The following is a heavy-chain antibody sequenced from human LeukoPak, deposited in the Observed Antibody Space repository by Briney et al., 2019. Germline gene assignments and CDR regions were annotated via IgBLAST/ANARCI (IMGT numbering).Heavy chain of an antibody. CDR3: AIHPHGAAQGSVFDY. J-gene: IGHJ4*02. Sequence: PSETLSLTCTVSGGSISSDYWSWIRQPPGKGLEWIGYVYYSGITNYNPSLKSRVTISVGTSKNHFSLKLTSVTAADTAVYYCAIHPHGAAQGSVFDYWGQGTLVTVSS. CDR1: GGSISSDY. CDR2: VYYSGIT. V-gene: IGHV4-59*08. D-gene: IGHD2-15*01.